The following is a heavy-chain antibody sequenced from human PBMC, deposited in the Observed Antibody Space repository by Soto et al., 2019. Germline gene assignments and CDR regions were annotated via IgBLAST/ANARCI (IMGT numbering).Heavy chain of an antibody. V-gene: IGHV1-18*04. Sequence: ASVKVSCKASGYTFTSYGISWVRQAPGQGLEWMGWISAYNGNTNYAQKLQGRVTMTTDTSTSTAYMELRSLRSDDTAVYYCARAYSIRGYYYYGTDVWGQATTVTVSS. CDR2: ISAYNGNT. D-gene: IGHD6-13*01. CDR3: ARAYSIRGYYYYGTDV. J-gene: IGHJ6*02. CDR1: GYTFTSYG.